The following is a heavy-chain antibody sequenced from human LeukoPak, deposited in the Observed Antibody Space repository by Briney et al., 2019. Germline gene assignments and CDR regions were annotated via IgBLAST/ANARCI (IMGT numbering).Heavy chain of an antibody. CDR1: GFTFSTYD. D-gene: IGHD1-26*01. V-gene: IGHV3-30*02. CDR2: IRYDGSDK. CDR3: AKRGGSYIGYFDY. J-gene: IGHJ4*02. Sequence: PGGSLRLSCAASGFTFSTYDMHWVRQAPGKGLEWVSFIRYDGSDKLYADSVKGRFTVSRDSSKNTLYLQMNSLRPEDTAVYYCAKRGGSYIGYFDYWGQGTLVTVSS.